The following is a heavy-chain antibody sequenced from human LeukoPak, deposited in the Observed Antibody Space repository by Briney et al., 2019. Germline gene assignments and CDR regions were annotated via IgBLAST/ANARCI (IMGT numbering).Heavy chain of an antibody. Sequence: SETLSLTCTVSGGSISSSSSDWAWIRQPPGKGLEWIGSIYYSGSTYYNPSVKSRVTITADTSKNQFSLKLSSVTAADTAVYYCARLVSSGSYGYWGQGTLVTVSS. V-gene: IGHV4-39*01. CDR1: GGSISSSSSD. D-gene: IGHD1-26*01. J-gene: IGHJ4*02. CDR2: IYYSGST. CDR3: ARLVSSGSYGY.